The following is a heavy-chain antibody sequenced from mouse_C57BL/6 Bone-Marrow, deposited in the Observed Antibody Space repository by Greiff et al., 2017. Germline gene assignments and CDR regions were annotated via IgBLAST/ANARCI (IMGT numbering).Heavy chain of an antibody. CDR1: GFTFSSYG. Sequence: EVKVVESGGDLVKPGGSLKLSCAASGFTFSSYGMSWVRQTPDKRLEWVATISSGGSYTYYPDSVKGRFTISRDNAKNTLYLQMSSLKSEDTAMYYCARQNYNTHYWGQGTTLTVSS. CDR2: ISSGGSYT. D-gene: IGHD1-3*01. CDR3: ARQNYNTHY. J-gene: IGHJ2*01. V-gene: IGHV5-6*01.